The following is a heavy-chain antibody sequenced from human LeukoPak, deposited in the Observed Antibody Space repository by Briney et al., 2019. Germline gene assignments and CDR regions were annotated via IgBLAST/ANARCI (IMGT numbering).Heavy chain of an antibody. CDR3: ARDPYGDYVTGYFQH. D-gene: IGHD4-17*01. CDR2: IIPIFGTA. CDR1: GGTFSGYA. Sequence: ASVKVSCKASGGTFSGYAISWVRQAPGQGLEWMGGIIPIFGTANYAQKFQGRVTITADESTSTAYMELSSLRSEDTAVYYCARDPYGDYVTGYFQHWGQGTLVTVSS. V-gene: IGHV1-69*01. J-gene: IGHJ1*01.